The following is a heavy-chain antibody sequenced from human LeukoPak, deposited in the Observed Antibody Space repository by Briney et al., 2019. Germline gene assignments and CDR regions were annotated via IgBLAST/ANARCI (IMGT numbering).Heavy chain of an antibody. V-gene: IGHV3-30*04. CDR2: ISYDGSNK. J-gene: IGHJ4*02. CDR1: GFTFSSYA. Sequence: PGGSLRLSCAASGFTFSSYAMHWVRQAPGKGLEWVAVISYDGSNKYYADSVKGRFTISRDNSKNTLYLQMSSLGVEDTSVYYCAKGVGSSGYYYQNHFDCWGQGTLVTVSS. CDR3: AKGVGSSGYYYQNHFDC. D-gene: IGHD3-22*01.